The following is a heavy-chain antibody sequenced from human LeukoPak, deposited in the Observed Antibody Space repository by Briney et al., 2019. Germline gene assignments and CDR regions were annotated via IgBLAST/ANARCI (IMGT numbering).Heavy chain of an antibody. Sequence: GASVKVSCKASGYTFTSYGISWVRQAPGQGLEWMGWISAYNGNTNYAQKLQGRVTMTTDTSTSTAYMELRSLRSDDTAVYYCARGYCSGGSCYFRWFDPWGQGTLVTVSS. V-gene: IGHV1-18*01. CDR2: ISAYNGNT. CDR3: ARGYCSGGSCYFRWFDP. J-gene: IGHJ5*02. CDR1: GYTFTSYG. D-gene: IGHD2-15*01.